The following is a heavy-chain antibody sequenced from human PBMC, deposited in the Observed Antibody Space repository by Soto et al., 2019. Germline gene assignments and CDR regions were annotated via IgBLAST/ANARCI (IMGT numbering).Heavy chain of an antibody. J-gene: IGHJ5*02. Sequence: LRLSCAASGFTFSSYAMSWVRQAPGKGLEWVSAISGSGGSTYYADSAKGRFTISRDNSKNTLYLQMNSLRAEDTAVYYCAKDQHYELWCGYHTQNWFDPLGQGTLVTVSS. V-gene: IGHV3-23*01. D-gene: IGHD3-3*01. CDR3: AKDQHYELWCGYHTQNWFDP. CDR2: ISGSGGST. CDR1: GFTFSSYA.